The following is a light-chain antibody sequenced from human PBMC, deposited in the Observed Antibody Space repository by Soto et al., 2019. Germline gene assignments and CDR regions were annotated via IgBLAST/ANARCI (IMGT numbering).Light chain of an antibody. CDR1: QSVLYSSNNENY. Sequence: IVMTQSPDSLTVPLGERVTINCKSSQSVLYSSNNENYLVWYQQKPGQPPKLLIYWASTRESGVPDRFSGSGSGTDFTLTISSLQAEDVAVYYCQQYYSTPWTFGQGTKVEIK. J-gene: IGKJ1*01. CDR2: WAS. V-gene: IGKV4-1*01. CDR3: QQYYSTPWT.